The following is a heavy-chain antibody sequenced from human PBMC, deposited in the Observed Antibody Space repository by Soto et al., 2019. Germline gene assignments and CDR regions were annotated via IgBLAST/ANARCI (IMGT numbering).Heavy chain of an antibody. D-gene: IGHD3-16*01. CDR3: VRAQTFGVSGGMEV. V-gene: IGHV4-31*03. J-gene: IGHJ6*04. Sequence: QVQLQESGPGLVKPSQTLSLTCTVSGGSISSGGYYWSWIRQHPGQGLEWIGYIYYSGSTYSNPSLESRVTISVDTSKNQFSLKLSSVSAADTAVYDCVRAQTFGVSGGMEVWGKGTTVTVCS. CDR1: GGSISSGGYY. CDR2: IYYSGST.